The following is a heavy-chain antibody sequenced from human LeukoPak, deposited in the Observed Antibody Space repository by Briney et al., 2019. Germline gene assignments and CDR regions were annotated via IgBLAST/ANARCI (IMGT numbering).Heavy chain of an antibody. V-gene: IGHV3-74*01. CDR2: INSDGSWT. CDR3: AKDGVRPDFGDYYSADF. CDR1: GNYW. J-gene: IGHJ4*02. D-gene: IGHD4-17*01. Sequence: PGGSLRLSCAASGNYWMHWVRQAPGKGLVWVSHINSDGSWTSYADSVKGRFTISKDNAKNTVYLQMNSLRAEDTAVYYCAKDGVRPDFGDYYSADFWGQGTLVTVSS.